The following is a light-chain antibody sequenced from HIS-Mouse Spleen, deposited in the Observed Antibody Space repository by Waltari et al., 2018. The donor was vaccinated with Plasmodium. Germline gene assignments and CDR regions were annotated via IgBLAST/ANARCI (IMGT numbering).Light chain of an antibody. V-gene: IGKV3-15*01. J-gene: IGKJ3*01. CDR2: GAS. CDR3: QQYNNWSFT. Sequence: ELVMSPSPATLSVTPGERATLSGRASQSVSSNLAWYQQKPGQAPRLLIYGASTRATGIPARFSGSGSGTEFTLTISSLQSEDFAVYYCQQYNNWSFTFGPGTKVDIK. CDR1: QSVSSN.